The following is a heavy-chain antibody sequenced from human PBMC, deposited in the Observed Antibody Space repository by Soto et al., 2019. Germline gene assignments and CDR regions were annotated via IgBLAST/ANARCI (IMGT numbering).Heavy chain of an antibody. D-gene: IGHD2-15*01. J-gene: IGHJ4*02. CDR1: GFTFSSYG. V-gene: IGHV3-33*01. CDR3: AREDVPAHEGGGAPDY. CDR2: IWYDGSNK. Sequence: QVQLVESGGGVVQPGRSLRLSCAASGFTFSSYGMHWVRQAPGKGLEWVAVIWYDGSNKYYADSVKGRFTISRDNSKNTLYLQMNSLRAEDTAVYYCAREDVPAHEGGGAPDYWGQGTLVTVSS.